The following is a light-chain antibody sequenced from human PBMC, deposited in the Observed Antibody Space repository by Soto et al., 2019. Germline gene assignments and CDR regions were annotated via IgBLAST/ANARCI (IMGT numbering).Light chain of an antibody. V-gene: IGKV3-20*01. J-gene: IGKJ5*01. CDR3: QQYGNSPII. Sequence: EAVLTQSPGTLSLSPGERATLSCRASQSVNNNYLAWYQQKPGQAPRLLISGASSRATGIPDRFSGSGSGTDFTLTISRLEPEDFAVYYCQQYGNSPIIFGQGTRLEIK. CDR1: QSVNNNY. CDR2: GAS.